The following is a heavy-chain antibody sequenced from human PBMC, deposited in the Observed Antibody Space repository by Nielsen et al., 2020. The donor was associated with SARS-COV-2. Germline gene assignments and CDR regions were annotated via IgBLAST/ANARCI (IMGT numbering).Heavy chain of an antibody. CDR1: GFTFSSYS. J-gene: IGHJ6*02. V-gene: IGHV3-21*01. Sequence: GESLKISCAASGFTFSSYSMNWVRQAPGKGLEWVSSISSSSSYIYYADSVKGRFTISRDNAKNSLYLQMNSLRAEDTAVYYCARAEGSLYYDFWSGYYGYYYGMDVWGQGTTVTVSS. CDR3: ARAEGSLYYDFWSGYYGYYYGMDV. CDR2: ISSSSSYI. D-gene: IGHD3-3*01.